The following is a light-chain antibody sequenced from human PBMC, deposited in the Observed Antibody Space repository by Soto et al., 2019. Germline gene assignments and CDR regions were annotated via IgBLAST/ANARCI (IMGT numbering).Light chain of an antibody. Sequence: VFTHSPVTLSLSAGERATLSCMASQSFRGLLAWYQQKPGQAPRLLIYDASNRATGIPARFSGSGSGTEFTLTISSLEPEDFAVYYCQQFSSYPLTFGGGTKVDIK. CDR1: QSFRGL. V-gene: IGKV3-11*01. CDR2: DAS. CDR3: QQFSSYPLT. J-gene: IGKJ4*01.